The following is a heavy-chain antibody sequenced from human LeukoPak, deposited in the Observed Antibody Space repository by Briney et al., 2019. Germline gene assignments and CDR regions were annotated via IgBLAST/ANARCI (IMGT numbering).Heavy chain of an antibody. CDR3: ANSRGYGSGNL. CDR2: ISGTADRT. CDR1: GFTFSDYA. D-gene: IGHD3-10*01. V-gene: IGHV3-23*01. J-gene: IGHJ5*02. Sequence: GGSLRLSCAASGFTFSDYAMSWVRQAPGRGLEWVSAISGTADRTYYVGSVKGRFTVSRDNSKNMLYLQMSGLRTEDTAVYYCANSRGYGSGNLWGQGTLVTVSS.